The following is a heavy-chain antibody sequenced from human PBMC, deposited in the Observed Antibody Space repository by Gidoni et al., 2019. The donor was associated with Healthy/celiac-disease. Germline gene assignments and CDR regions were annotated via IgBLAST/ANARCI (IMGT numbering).Heavy chain of an antibody. D-gene: IGHD6-6*01. V-gene: IGHV4-34*01. CDR2: INHSGST. J-gene: IGHJ4*02. Sequence: QVQLQQWGAGLLKPSETLSLTCAVYGGSFSGYYWSWIRQPPGKGLEWIGEINHSGSTNYNPSLKSRVTISVDTSKNQFSLKLSSVTAADTAVYYCARDYSIAARGGTDYWGQGTLVTVSS. CDR1: GGSFSGYY. CDR3: ARDYSIAARGGTDY.